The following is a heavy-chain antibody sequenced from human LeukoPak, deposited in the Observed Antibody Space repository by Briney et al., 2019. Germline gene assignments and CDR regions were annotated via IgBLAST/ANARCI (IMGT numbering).Heavy chain of an antibody. J-gene: IGHJ4*02. CDR2: ISGSGDST. Sequence: GGSLRLSCAASAFTFSNYAMSWVRQAPGKGLESVSAISGSGDSTYYVDSVKGRFTISRDNSKNTLYLQMNSLRAEDTAVYYCAKSTTYADSYFDYWGQGTLVTVSS. CDR3: AKSTTYADSYFDY. V-gene: IGHV3-23*01. CDR1: AFTFSNYA. D-gene: IGHD1-14*01.